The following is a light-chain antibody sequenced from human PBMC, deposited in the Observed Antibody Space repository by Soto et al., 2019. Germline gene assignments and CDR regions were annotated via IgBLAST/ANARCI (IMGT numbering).Light chain of an antibody. CDR3: QQSSSIPRT. CDR1: QSISYY. V-gene: IGKV1-39*01. J-gene: IGKJ2*01. CDR2: AAS. Sequence: DIQMTQSPSSLSASVGDRVTITCRASQSISYYLSWYQLNPGKVPKLLISAASSLQSGVPSRFIGSGSGTDFTLTISSLQPEDFATYYCQQSSSIPRTFGQGTKLEIK.